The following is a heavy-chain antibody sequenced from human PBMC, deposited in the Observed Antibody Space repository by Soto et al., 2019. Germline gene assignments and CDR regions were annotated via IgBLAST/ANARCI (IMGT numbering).Heavy chain of an antibody. Sequence: SETLSLTCTVYGDSINSSHWWNWVRQPPGKGLEWIGQISHSGSTNYNPSLTSRVTISVDKSKNHFSLKLTSVTAADTAVYSCARARSGYNIDALNIWGQGTMVTVSS. D-gene: IGHD5-18*01. J-gene: IGHJ3*02. V-gene: IGHV4-4*02. CDR3: ARARSGYNIDALNI. CDR1: GDSINSSHW. CDR2: ISHSGST.